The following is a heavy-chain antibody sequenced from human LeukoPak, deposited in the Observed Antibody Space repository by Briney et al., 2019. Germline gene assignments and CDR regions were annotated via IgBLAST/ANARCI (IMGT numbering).Heavy chain of an antibody. D-gene: IGHD2-21*01. Sequence: GGSLRLSCAASGFTVSNNYMTWVCQAPGKGLEWVSLIYSGGSTYYADSVKGRFTISRDNSKNTVYLQMNSLRAEDTAVYYCARNIPVTRWGYWGQGTLVTVSS. V-gene: IGHV3-66*01. CDR2: IYSGGST. J-gene: IGHJ4*02. CDR1: GFTVSNNY. CDR3: ARNIPVTRWGY.